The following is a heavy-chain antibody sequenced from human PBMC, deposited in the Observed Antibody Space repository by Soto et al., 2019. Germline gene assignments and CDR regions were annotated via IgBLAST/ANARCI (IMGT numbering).Heavy chain of an antibody. D-gene: IGHD6-19*01. J-gene: IGHJ6*02. Sequence: EVQLVESGGGLVQPGGSLRLSCAASGLIFSDYHMDWVRQAPGKGLEWVGRIRRKANSYTTQYAASVNGRFNISRDDSKKSLYLQMNSLNSENTAVYYCAMLGGWSGGSSGMDVWGQGTTVTVSS. CDR1: GLIFSDYH. CDR2: IRRKANSYTT. V-gene: IGHV3-72*01. CDR3: AMLGGWSGGSSGMDV.